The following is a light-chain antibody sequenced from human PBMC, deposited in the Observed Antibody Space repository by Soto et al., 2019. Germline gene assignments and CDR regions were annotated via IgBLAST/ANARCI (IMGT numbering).Light chain of an antibody. J-gene: IGLJ2*01. V-gene: IGLV2-11*01. CDR3: CSYAGSYIFGV. CDR2: DVN. CDR1: NSDVGGYNY. Sequence: QSALTQPRSVSGSPGQSVTISCTGTNSDVGGYNYVSWYQHHPGKAPKLMIYDVNKRPSGVPDCFSGSKSGNTASLTISGLQAEDEADYYCCSYAGSYIFGVFGGGTKLTVL.